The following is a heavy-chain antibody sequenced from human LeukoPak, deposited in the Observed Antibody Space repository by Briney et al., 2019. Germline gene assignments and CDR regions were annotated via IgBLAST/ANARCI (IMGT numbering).Heavy chain of an antibody. CDR1: GFTFSSYS. Sequence: AGGSLRLSCAASGFTFSSYSMNWVRQAPGKGLEWVSSISSSSSYIHYADSVKGRFTISRDNAKNSLYLQMNSLRAEDTAVYYCARDIVMNSSGWYYWGQGTLVTVSS. J-gene: IGHJ4*01. CDR3: ARDIVMNSSGWYY. CDR2: ISSSSSYI. D-gene: IGHD6-19*01. V-gene: IGHV3-21*01.